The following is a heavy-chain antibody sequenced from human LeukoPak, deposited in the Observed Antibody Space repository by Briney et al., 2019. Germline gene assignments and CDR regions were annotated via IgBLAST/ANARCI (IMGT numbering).Heavy chain of an antibody. CDR2: IYPGDSDT. CDR3: ARQGSSGSPRLAYDYYMDV. Sequence: GESLKISCKGSGYSFTSYWIGWVRQMPGKGLEWMGIIYPGDSDTRYSPSFQGQVTISADKSISTAYLQWSSLKASDTAMYYCARQGSSGSPRLAYDYYMDVWGKGTTVTVSS. V-gene: IGHV5-51*01. CDR1: GYSFTSYW. J-gene: IGHJ6*03. D-gene: IGHD1-26*01.